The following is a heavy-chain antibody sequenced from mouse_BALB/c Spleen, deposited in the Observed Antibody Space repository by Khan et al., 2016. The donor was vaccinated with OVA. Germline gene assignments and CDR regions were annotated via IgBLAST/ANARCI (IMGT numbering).Heavy chain of an antibody. V-gene: IGHV1-80*01. CDR1: GYAFSSYW. J-gene: IGHJ3*01. CDR3: AGGGYDDFAY. Sequence: VQLQESGAELVRPGSSVKISCKASGYAFSSYWMNWVKQRPGQGLEWIGQIYPGAGETKYNGKFKGKVTLTADKSSSTAYMQLSSLISEDSASYFGAGGGYDDFAYWGQGTLVTVSA. D-gene: IGHD2-14*01. CDR2: IYPGAGET.